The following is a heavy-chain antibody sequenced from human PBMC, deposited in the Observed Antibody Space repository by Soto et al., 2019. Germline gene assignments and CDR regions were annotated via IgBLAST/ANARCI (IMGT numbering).Heavy chain of an antibody. J-gene: IGHJ4*01. Sequence: GGSLTLSCAASGFAFKTYGMQWVRQAPGKGLEWVAVIWYDGSNKYYADSVKGRFTISRDNSKNTLYLQMNSLRVEDTAVYYCARAVGSFDYWGQGTLVTVSS. CDR3: ARAVGSFDY. CDR1: GFAFKTYG. V-gene: IGHV3-33*01. D-gene: IGHD1-26*01. CDR2: IWYDGSNK.